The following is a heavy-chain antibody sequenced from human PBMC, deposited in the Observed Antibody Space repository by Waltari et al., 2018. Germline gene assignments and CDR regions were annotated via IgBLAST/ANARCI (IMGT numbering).Heavy chain of an antibody. V-gene: IGHV3-23*04. J-gene: IGHJ4*02. D-gene: IGHD1-7*01. CDR2: ISGTGGSA. Sequence: EVQLVESGGGLVQPGGSLRLPSTVSGFPFDNYAMTWVRQAPGKGLEWVSTISGTGGSAYYADSVKGRFTISRDNSRNSLYLQMNSLRAEDTAVYYCAKDRRELLPYDWGQGTLVTVSS. CDR3: AKDRRELLPYD. CDR1: GFPFDNYA.